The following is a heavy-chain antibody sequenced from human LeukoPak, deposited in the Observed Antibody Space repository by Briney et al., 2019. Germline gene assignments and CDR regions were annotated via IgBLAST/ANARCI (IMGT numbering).Heavy chain of an antibody. CDR2: IYYGGST. CDR1: GGSISSYY. Sequence: PSETLSLTCTVSGGSISSYYWSWIRQPPGKGLEWIGYIYYGGSTNYNPSLKSRVTISVDTSKNQFSLKLSSVTAADTAVYYCARHRKGYSSGWYPQDYFDYWGQGTLVTVSS. V-gene: IGHV4-59*08. J-gene: IGHJ4*02. D-gene: IGHD6-19*01. CDR3: ARHRKGYSSGWYPQDYFDY.